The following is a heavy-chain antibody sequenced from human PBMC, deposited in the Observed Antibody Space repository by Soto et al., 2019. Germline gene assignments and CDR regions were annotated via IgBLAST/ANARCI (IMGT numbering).Heavy chain of an antibody. J-gene: IGHJ4*02. Sequence: QVQLVQSGGEVKNPGASVTVSCKASGYTFINYHITWVRQAPGQGLEWMAWINTYNGMTDYAQRFQGRVTMTRDTSTSTAYVELRNLGSDDTAVYFCAKSPRGEMATDWGQGALVTVSS. CDR1: GYTFINYH. CDR2: INTYNGMT. CDR3: AKSPRGEMATD. V-gene: IGHV1-18*01. D-gene: IGHD5-12*01.